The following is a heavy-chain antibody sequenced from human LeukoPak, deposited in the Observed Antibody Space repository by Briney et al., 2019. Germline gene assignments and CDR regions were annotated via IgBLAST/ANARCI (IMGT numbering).Heavy chain of an antibody. D-gene: IGHD3-10*01. CDR3: ANDYRSGSFHDF. V-gene: IGHV3-23*01. CDR2: ISGSGGST. J-gene: IGHJ4*02. CDR1: GFTFNTYS. Sequence: TGGSLSLSCGASGFTFNTYSMSWVRQAPGKGLEWVSAISGSGGSTYYADSVKGRFTISRDNSKNTLYLQMNTLRAEDTAVYYCANDYRSGSFHDFWGQGTLVTVPS.